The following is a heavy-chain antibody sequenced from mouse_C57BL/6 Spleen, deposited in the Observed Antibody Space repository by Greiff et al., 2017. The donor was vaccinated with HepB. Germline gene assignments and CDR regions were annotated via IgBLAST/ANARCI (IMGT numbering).Heavy chain of an antibody. CDR2: IYPRDGST. CDR1: GYTFTDHT. Sequence: VQLQQSDAELVKPGASVKISCKVSGYTFTDHTIHWMKQRPEQGLEWIGYIYPRDGSTKYNEKFKGKATLTADKSSSTAYMQLNSLTSEDSAVYFCASEIRNYGSSYGYFDVWGTGTTVTVSS. CDR3: ASEIRNYGSSYGYFDV. J-gene: IGHJ1*03. D-gene: IGHD1-1*01. V-gene: IGHV1-78*01.